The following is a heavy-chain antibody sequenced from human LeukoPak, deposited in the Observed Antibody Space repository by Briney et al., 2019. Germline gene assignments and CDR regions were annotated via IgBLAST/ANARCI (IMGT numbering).Heavy chain of an antibody. D-gene: IGHD3-3*01. CDR3: AKGMSGVVMYYFDY. Sequence: GGSLRLSCVASGFTFSRYSMNWVRQAPGKGLEWVAFIRYDGSNKYYADSVKGRFTISRDNSKNTLYLQMNSLRAEDTAVYYCAKGMSGVVMYYFDYWGQGTLVTVSS. J-gene: IGHJ4*02. V-gene: IGHV3-30*02. CDR2: IRYDGSNK. CDR1: GFTFSRYS.